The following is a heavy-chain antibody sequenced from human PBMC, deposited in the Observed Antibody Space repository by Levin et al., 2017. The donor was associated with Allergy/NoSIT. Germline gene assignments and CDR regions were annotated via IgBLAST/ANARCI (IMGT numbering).Heavy chain of an antibody. D-gene: IGHD2-2*01. CDR1: GFNFNAYS. CDR3: TRDRVPTSAYAFDV. J-gene: IGHJ3*01. Sequence: PGGSLRLSCVGSGFNFNAYSMNWVRQAPGKGLEWVSTIINLATDTYYADSVKGRFTVSRDNAKNSLYLEMNSLRAEDTALYYCTRDRVPTSAYAFDVWGRGTMVTVSS. V-gene: IGHV3-21*01. CDR2: IINLATDT.